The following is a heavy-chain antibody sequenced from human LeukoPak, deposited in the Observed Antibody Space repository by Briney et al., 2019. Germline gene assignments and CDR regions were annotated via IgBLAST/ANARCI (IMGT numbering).Heavy chain of an antibody. Sequence: ASVKVSRKASGYTFTGYYMHWGPQAPGQGREWRGWINPNSGGTNYAQKFPGWVTMTRDTSISTAYMELSRLRSDDTAVYYCARSPVLRYFDWLFYFDYWGQGTLVTVSS. D-gene: IGHD3-9*01. CDR1: GYTFTGYY. CDR2: INPNSGGT. J-gene: IGHJ4*02. V-gene: IGHV1-2*04. CDR3: ARSPVLRYFDWLFYFDY.